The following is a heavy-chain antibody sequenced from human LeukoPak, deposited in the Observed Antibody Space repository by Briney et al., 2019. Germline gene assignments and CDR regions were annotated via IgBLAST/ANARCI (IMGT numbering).Heavy chain of an antibody. CDR1: GGSISNYY. Sequence: PSETLSLTCTVSGGSISNYYWSWIRQPPGKGLEWIGYIYHTGSTYYNPSLKSRVSISVDRSKNQFSLKLPSLTAADTAVYYCARDALCGGDRYSSWGLGTLVTVSS. V-gene: IGHV4-59*12. D-gene: IGHD2-21*01. CDR3: ARDALCGGDRYSS. CDR2: IYHTGST. J-gene: IGHJ5*02.